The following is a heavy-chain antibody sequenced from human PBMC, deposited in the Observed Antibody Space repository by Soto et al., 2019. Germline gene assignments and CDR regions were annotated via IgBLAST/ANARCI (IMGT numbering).Heavy chain of an antibody. CDR2: INAGNGNT. Sequence: QVQLVQSGAEVKKPGASVKVSCKASGYTFTSYAMHWVRQAPGQRLEWMGWINAGNGNTKYSQKFQGIVTITRETSESTAYMELSSLRSDDTAVYYCARARYDYDILNGYYGVNWFDTWGQGTLVTVSS. D-gene: IGHD3-9*01. V-gene: IGHV1-3*01. J-gene: IGHJ5*02. CDR1: GYTFTSYA. CDR3: ARARYDYDILNGYYGVNWFDT.